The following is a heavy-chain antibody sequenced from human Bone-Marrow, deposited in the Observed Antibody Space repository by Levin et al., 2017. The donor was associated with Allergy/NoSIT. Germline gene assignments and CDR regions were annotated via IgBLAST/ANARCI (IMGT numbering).Heavy chain of an antibody. D-gene: IGHD6-19*01. CDR1: GFSLSTSGMR. CDR3: ARDPGSGWSAKEHDAFDS. Sequence: QTLSLTCTFSGFSLSTSGMRVSWIRQPPGKALEWLARIDWDDDKFYSTSLKTRLTISKDTSKNQVVLTMTNMDPVDTATYYCARDPGSGWSAKEHDAFDSWGQGTMVTVSS. CDR2: IDWDDDK. J-gene: IGHJ3*02. V-gene: IGHV2-70*04.